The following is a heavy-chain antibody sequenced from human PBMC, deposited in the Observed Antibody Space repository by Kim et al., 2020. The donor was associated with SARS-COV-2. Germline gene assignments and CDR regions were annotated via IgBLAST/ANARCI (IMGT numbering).Heavy chain of an antibody. CDR3: ARVLGAITIFGVVIVNWFDP. CDR1: GGSISSGGYY. V-gene: IGHV4-31*03. Sequence: SETLSLTCTVSGGSISSGGYYWSWIRQHPGKGLEWIGYIYYSGSTYYNPSLKSRVTISVDTYKNQFSLKLSSVTAADTAVYYCARVLGAITIFGVVIVNWFDPWGQGTLVTVSS. CDR2: IYYSGST. J-gene: IGHJ5*02. D-gene: IGHD3-3*01.